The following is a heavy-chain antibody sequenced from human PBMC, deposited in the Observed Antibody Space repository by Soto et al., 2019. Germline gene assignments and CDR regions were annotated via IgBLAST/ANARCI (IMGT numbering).Heavy chain of an antibody. CDR1: GGSISSYY. D-gene: IGHD3-16*02. V-gene: IGHV4-59*08. CDR2: IYYSGST. J-gene: IGHJ5*02. Sequence: QVQLQESGPGLVKPSETLSLTCTVSGGSISSYYWSWIRQPPGKGLEWIGYIYYSGSTNYNPSLKSRVTISVDTSMNQFSLKLSSVTAADTAVYYCARRNYDYIWGSYRYGGWFDPWGQGTLVTVSS. CDR3: ARRNYDYIWGSYRYGGWFDP.